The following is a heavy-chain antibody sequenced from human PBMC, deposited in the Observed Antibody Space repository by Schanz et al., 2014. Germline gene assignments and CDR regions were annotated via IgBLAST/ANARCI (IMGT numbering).Heavy chain of an antibody. J-gene: IGHJ4*02. V-gene: IGHV1-18*01. Sequence: QVQLVQSGAEVKKPGSSMKVSCKASGGTFNSYTINWVRQAPGQGLEWMGWINVYNGDTKFAKTFQDRVTLTTDTSTSTAYMELRSLRSDDTAVYYCARGGYSSGWYDRDIAHFDYWGQGTLVTVSS. CDR3: ARGGYSSGWYDRDIAHFDY. CDR2: INVYNGDT. CDR1: GGTFNSYT. D-gene: IGHD6-19*01.